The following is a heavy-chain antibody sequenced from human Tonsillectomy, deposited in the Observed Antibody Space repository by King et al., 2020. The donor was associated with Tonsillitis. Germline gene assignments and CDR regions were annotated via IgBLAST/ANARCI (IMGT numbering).Heavy chain of an antibody. CDR1: GFTFSSYG. CDR2: IWYDGRNK. Sequence: VQLVESGGGVVQPGRSLRLSCAASGFTFSSYGMHWVRQAPGKGLEWVAVIWYDGRNKYYAGSVKGRFSVSRDNSKNTLYLQMNSLRAGDTAVYYCAREGTYYYDNSGYYRLYYFDFWGQGTLVTVSS. J-gene: IGHJ4*02. V-gene: IGHV3-33*08. CDR3: AREGTYYYDNSGYYRLYYFDF. D-gene: IGHD3-22*01.